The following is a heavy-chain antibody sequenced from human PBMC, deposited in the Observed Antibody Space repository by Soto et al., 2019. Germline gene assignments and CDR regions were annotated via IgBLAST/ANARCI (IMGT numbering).Heavy chain of an antibody. V-gene: IGHV3-48*03. CDR2: ISSSGSTI. Sequence: GGSLRLSXAASGFTFSSYEMNWVRQAPGKGLEWVSYISSSGSTIYYADSVKGRFTISRDNAKNSLYLQMNSLRAEDTAVYYCARVQWLGFGMDVWGQGTTVTVSS. D-gene: IGHD6-19*01. CDR1: GFTFSSYE. CDR3: ARVQWLGFGMDV. J-gene: IGHJ6*02.